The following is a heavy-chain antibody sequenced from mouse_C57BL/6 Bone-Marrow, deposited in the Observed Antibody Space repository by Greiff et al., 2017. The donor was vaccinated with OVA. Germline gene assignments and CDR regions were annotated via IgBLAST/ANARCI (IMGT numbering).Heavy chain of an antibody. Sequence: EVQRVESGPGMVKPSQSLSLTCTVTGYSITSGYDWHWIRHFPGNKLEWMGYISYSGSTNYNPSLKSRISITHDTSKNHFFLKLNAVTTEDAATYYCARDDGNYIMDYWGQGTSVTVSS. D-gene: IGHD2-1*01. V-gene: IGHV3-1*01. J-gene: IGHJ4*01. CDR3: ARDDGNYIMDY. CDR1: GYSITSGYD. CDR2: ISYSGST.